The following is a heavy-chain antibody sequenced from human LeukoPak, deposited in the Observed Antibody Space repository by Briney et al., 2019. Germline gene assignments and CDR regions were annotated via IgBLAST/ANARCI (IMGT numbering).Heavy chain of an antibody. CDR2: ISAYNGNT. D-gene: IGHD3-22*01. V-gene: IGHV1-18*01. J-gene: IGHJ6*02. Sequence: ASVKVSCKASGGTFSSYGISWVRQAPGQGLEWMGWISAYNGNTSYAQKLQGRVTMTTDTSTSTAYMELRSLRSDDTAVYCCARNYYDSSGYYQGMDVWGQGTTVTVSS. CDR3: ARNYYDSSGYYQGMDV. CDR1: GGTFSSYG.